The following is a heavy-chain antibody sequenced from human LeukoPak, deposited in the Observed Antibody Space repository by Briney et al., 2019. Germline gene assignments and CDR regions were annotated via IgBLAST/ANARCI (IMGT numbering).Heavy chain of an antibody. Sequence: GGSLRLSCEAAGFTASSYTMNWVRQAPGKGLEWVSLISRTTGSIYYADSVRGRFTISRDSAKNSVYLQMNSLRVEDTTMYYCVRDDWGPGNLWGQGTLVTVSS. J-gene: IGHJ5*02. V-gene: IGHV3-48*04. CDR1: GFTASSYT. D-gene: IGHD7-27*01. CDR3: VRDDWGPGNL. CDR2: ISRTTGSI.